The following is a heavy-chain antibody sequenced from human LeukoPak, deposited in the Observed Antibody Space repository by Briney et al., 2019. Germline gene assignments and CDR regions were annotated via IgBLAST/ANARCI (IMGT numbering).Heavy chain of an antibody. CDR1: GGSISSYY. D-gene: IGHD2-2*01. J-gene: IGHJ6*03. CDR3: ARVSIVVVPAYYYYMDV. Sequence: SETLSLTCTVSGGSISSYYWSWIRQPPGKGLEWIGYFYYSGSTNYNPSLKSRVTISVDTSKNQFSLKLSSVTAADTAVYYCARVSIVVVPAYYYYMDVWGKGTTVTVSS. CDR2: FYYSGST. V-gene: IGHV4-59*01.